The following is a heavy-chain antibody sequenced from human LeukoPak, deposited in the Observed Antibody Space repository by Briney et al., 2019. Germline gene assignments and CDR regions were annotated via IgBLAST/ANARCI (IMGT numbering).Heavy chain of an antibody. D-gene: IGHD3-3*01. J-gene: IGHJ4*02. V-gene: IGHV3-49*04. CDR2: IRSKAYGGTT. CDR3: TRDEPITIFGVVNYFDY. CDR1: GFTFGDYA. Sequence: GSLRLSCTASGFTFGDYAMSWVRQAPGKGLEWVGFIRSKAYGGTTEYAASVKGRFTISRDDSKSIAYLQMNSLKTEDTAVYYCTRDEPITIFGVVNYFDYWGQGTLVTVSS.